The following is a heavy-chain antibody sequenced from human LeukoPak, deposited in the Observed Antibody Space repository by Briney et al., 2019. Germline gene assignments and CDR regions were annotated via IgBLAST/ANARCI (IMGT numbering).Heavy chain of an antibody. J-gene: IGHJ3*02. CDR1: GYTFTSYD. CDR2: MNPNSGNT. V-gene: IGHV1-8*01. Sequence: ASVKVSCKASGYTFTSYDINWVRQATGQGLEWMGWMNPNSGNTGYAQKFQGRVTMTTDTSTSTAYMELRSLRSDDTAVYYCARDTELGYCSSTTCYREAFDIWGQGTMVTVSS. CDR3: ARDTELGYCSSTTCYREAFDI. D-gene: IGHD2-2*02.